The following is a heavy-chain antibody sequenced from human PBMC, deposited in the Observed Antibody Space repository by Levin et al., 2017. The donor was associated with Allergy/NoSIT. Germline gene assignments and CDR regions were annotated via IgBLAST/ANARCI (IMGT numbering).Heavy chain of an antibody. CDR2: INSDGSST. D-gene: IGHD3-22*01. V-gene: IGHV3-74*03. J-gene: IGHJ4*02. Sequence: GESLKISCAASGFTFSTSWMHWVRQAPGKGLVWVSRINSDGSSTKYADSVKGRFTISRDNAKNTLYLQMNSLRAEDTAVYYCSQILYDSSGYYQDDYWGQGTLVIVSS. CDR1: GFTFSTSW. CDR3: SQILYDSSGYYQDDY.